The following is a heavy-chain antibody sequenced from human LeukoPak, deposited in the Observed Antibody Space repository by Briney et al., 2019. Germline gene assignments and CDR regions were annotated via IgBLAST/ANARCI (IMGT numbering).Heavy chain of an antibody. D-gene: IGHD3-10*01. CDR1: GYSFTSYW. CDR3: ARYGGWFGESYGGFDY. V-gene: IGHV5-51*01. J-gene: IGHJ4*02. CDR2: IYPGDSDT. Sequence: GESLKISCKGSGYSFTSYWIGWVRQMPGKGLGWMGIIYPGDSDTRYSPSFQGQVHISADKSITTAYLQWSSLKASDTAMYYCARYGGWFGESYGGFDYWGQGTLVTVSS.